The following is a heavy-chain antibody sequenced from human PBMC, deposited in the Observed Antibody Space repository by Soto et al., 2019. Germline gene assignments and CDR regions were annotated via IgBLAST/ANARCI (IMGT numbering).Heavy chain of an antibody. D-gene: IGHD6-13*01. CDR1: GDTFSKHG. Sequence: QEQRVQSGAEVKEPGSSVKVSCKAPGDTFSKHGITWVRQAPGQGFEWMGEIFPVFATVNYAQRFQGRAMITADETSSTVVIDLSRLTPDDTAMYYCARKTGMGASGAIAFDYWGQGTQLTVSS. V-gene: IGHV1-69*01. CDR3: ARKTGMGASGAIAFDY. J-gene: IGHJ4*02. CDR2: IFPVFATV.